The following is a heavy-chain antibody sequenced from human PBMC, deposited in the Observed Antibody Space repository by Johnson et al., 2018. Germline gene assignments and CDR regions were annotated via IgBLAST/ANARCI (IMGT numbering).Heavy chain of an antibody. Sequence: VQLVETGGGVVQPGRSLRLSCAASGFTFSSYGMHWVRQAPGKGLEWVAVIWYDGSNKYYADSVKGRFTISRDNSKNTLYLQMNSLRVEDTAVYYCARDWDYHDSSGFAFDIWGQGTMVTVSS. CDR2: IWYDGSNK. V-gene: IGHV3-33*01. CDR1: GFTFSSYG. CDR3: ARDWDYHDSSGFAFDI. J-gene: IGHJ3*02. D-gene: IGHD3-22*01.